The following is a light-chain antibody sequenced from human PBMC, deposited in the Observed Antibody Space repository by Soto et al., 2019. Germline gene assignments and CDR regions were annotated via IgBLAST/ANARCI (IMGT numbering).Light chain of an antibody. CDR3: NSCTSRVTLV. V-gene: IGLV2-14*01. CDR1: SSDVGAYNY. CDR2: DVI. J-gene: IGLJ3*02. Sequence: QSALTQPASVSGSPGQSITISCTGTSSDVGAYNYVSWYQQHPGKVPKLIIYDVINRPSGVSSRFSGSKSVTTASLTISGFRAEDEADYYCNSCTSRVTLVFGGGTKVTVL.